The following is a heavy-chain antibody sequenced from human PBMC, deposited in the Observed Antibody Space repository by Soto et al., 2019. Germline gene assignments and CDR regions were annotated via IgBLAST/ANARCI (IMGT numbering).Heavy chain of an antibody. CDR2: IYYSGST. CDR3: ARDYLLFPEPPSYSYGPYYYHYVMDF. J-gene: IGHJ6*02. CDR1: GGSISSGGYY. V-gene: IGHV4-31*03. D-gene: IGHD5-18*01. Sequence: SETLSLTCTVSGGSISSGGYYWSWIRQHPGKGLEWIGYIYYSGSTYYNPSLKSRVTISVDTSKNQFSLKLSSVTAADTAVYYCARDYLLFPEPPSYSYGPYYYHYVMDFRGQGSSVIVSS.